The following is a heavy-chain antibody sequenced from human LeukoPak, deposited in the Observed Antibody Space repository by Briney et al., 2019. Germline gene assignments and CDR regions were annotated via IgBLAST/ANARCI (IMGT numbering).Heavy chain of an antibody. CDR1: GFTFSTYG. CDR2: IYHDGSNE. V-gene: IGHV3-33*01. D-gene: IGHD6-13*01. CDR3: AGVLGSNWVFDY. J-gene: IGHJ4*02. Sequence: GRSLRLSCAASGFTFSTYGMHWVRQAPGKGLEWVAIIYHDGSNEYYADSVKGRFTISRDNSKNTLYLQMNSLRAEDTAVYYCAGVLGSNWVFDYWGQGTLVTVSS.